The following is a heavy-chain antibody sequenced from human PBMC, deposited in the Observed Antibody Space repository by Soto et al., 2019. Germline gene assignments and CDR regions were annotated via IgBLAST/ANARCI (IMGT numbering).Heavy chain of an antibody. CDR3: ARDFSP. CDR1: GFTLSSYW. Sequence: GGSLRLSCAASGFTLSSYWMHWVRQSPGKGLEWVSHINNDGSSTTYADSVKGRFTISRDNAKNTLYLQMNNLKVEDTAVYYCARDFSPWGQGTLVTVSS. V-gene: IGHV3-74*01. J-gene: IGHJ5*02. D-gene: IGHD3-3*01. CDR2: INNDGSST.